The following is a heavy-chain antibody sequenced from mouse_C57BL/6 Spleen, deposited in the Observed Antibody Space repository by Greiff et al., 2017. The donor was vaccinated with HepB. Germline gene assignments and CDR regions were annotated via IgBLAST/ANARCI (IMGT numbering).Heavy chain of an antibody. D-gene: IGHD1-1*01. J-gene: IGHJ4*01. Sequence: QVQLKQPGAELVKPGASVKLSCKASGYTFTSYWMHWVKQRPGQGLEWIGMIHPNSGSTNYNEKFKSKATLTVDKSSSTAYMQLSSLTSEDSAVYYCASPVVANYAMDYWGQGTSVTVSS. CDR2: IHPNSGST. V-gene: IGHV1-64*01. CDR3: ASPVVANYAMDY. CDR1: GYTFTSYW.